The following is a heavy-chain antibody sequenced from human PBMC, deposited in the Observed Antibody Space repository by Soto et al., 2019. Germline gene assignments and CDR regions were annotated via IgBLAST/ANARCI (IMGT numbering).Heavy chain of an antibody. CDR2: TRNKANNYTT. V-gene: IGHV3-72*01. Sequence: GGSLRLSCAASGFTFSDHYMDWVRQAPGKGLEWVGRTRNKANNYTTEYAESVKGRFTISRDDSKNSLYLQMNSLKTEDTAVYYCARGKMGFSGYYYFDYWGQGTLVTVSS. D-gene: IGHD3-22*01. J-gene: IGHJ4*02. CDR3: ARGKMGFSGYYYFDY. CDR1: GFTFSDHY.